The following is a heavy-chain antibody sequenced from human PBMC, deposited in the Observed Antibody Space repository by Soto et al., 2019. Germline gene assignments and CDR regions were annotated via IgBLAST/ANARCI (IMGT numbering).Heavy chain of an antibody. CDR3: ARPGDMRAYYYYYMDV. CDR2: LKQDGSDN. CDR1: GFTFSSYW. V-gene: IGHV3-7*01. Sequence: GGSLRLSCAASGFTFSSYWMSWVRQAPGKGLEWVAKLKQDGSDNFFLDSVKGRFTISRDNAKNSLFLQMNSLRAEDTVLFYCARPGDMRAYYYYYMDVWGKGTTVTVSS. D-gene: IGHD2-15*01. J-gene: IGHJ6*03.